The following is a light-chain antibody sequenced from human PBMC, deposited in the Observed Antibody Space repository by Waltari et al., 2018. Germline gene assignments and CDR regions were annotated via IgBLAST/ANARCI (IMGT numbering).Light chain of an antibody. CDR1: QDIRDF. Sequence: DIQMTQSPSSLSVSVGDRVTITCRASQDIRDFLAWYQQKPGGVPRLLIYGAATLPSGVPSRFSGSGSGTDFTLTIRSLQPDDVATYYCQTYNHAPLTFGPGIKVEVK. V-gene: IGKV1-27*01. CDR2: GAA. CDR3: QTYNHAPLT. J-gene: IGKJ3*01.